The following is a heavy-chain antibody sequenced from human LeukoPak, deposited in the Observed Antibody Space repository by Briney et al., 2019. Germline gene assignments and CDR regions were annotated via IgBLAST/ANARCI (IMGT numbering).Heavy chain of an antibody. J-gene: IGHJ4*02. V-gene: IGHV3-66*01. CDR1: GFTVSSNY. D-gene: IGHD2-15*01. CDR3: ARDGRTATPFDY. CDR2: IYSDLRT. Sequence: GGSLRLSCAASGFTVSSNYMSWVRQAPGKGLEWVSVIYSDLRTYYADSMKGRFTISRDNAKNSLYLQMNSLRAEDTAVYYCARDGRTATPFDYWGQGTLVTVSS.